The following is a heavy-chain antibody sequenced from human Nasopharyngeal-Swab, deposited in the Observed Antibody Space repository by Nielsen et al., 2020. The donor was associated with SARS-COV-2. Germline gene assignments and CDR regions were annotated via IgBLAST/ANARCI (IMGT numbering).Heavy chain of an antibody. V-gene: IGHV3-74*01. D-gene: IGHD1-1*01. CDR2: ITPDGSSP. CDR3: ARDKDWNGLDS. Sequence: GESLKISCVASGVIFSKYWMHWVRQAPGKGLVWVSRITPDGSSPSYADSVQGRFTISRDNAKNTLYLQLNSLRAEDTAVYYCARDKDWNGLDSWGQGTLVTVSS. CDR1: GVIFSKYW. J-gene: IGHJ4*02.